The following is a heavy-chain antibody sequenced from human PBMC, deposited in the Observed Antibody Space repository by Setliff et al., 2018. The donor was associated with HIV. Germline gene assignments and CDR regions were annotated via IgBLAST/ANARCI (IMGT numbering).Heavy chain of an antibody. CDR1: GFAFSSYA. J-gene: IGHJ4*02. CDR2: ITGSGGST. V-gene: IGHV3-23*01. CDR3: ARDYFSGYDFRYFFDY. Sequence: GGSLRLSCAASGFAFSSYAMSWVRQAPGKGLEWVSIITGSGGSTYYADSVEGRFTISRDNAKNSLYLQMNSLRAEDTALYYCARDYFSGYDFRYFFDYWGLGALVTVSS. D-gene: IGHD5-12*01.